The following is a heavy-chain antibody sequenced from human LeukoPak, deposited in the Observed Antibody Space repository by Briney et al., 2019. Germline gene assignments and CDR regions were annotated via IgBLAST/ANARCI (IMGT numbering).Heavy chain of an antibody. CDR1: GFTFNTYW. Sequence: GGSLRLSCAASGFTFNTYWMHWVRHAPGKGLVWVSRISSDGSFINYADSVKGRFTISRDNSKNTLYLQMNSLRAEDTAVYYCDLPGKDYWGQGTLVTVSS. CDR3: DLPGKDY. V-gene: IGHV3-74*01. CDR2: ISSDGSFI. J-gene: IGHJ4*02.